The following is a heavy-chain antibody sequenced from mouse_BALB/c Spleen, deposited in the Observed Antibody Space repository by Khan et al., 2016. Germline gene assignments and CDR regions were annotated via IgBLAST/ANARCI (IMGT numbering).Heavy chain of an antibody. CDR1: GFTFSNYR. Sequence: VQLVETGGGLVRPGNSLKLSCVTSGFTFSNYRMHWLRQPPGKRLEWIAVITVKSDNYGANYAESVKGRFTISRDDSKSSVYLHVNRVREEGTDTYYCSRSRWDRAWFAYWGQGTLITVAA. CDR2: ITVKSDNYGA. J-gene: IGHJ3*01. CDR3: SRSRWDRAWFAY. V-gene: IGHV13-2*02. D-gene: IGHD3-3*01.